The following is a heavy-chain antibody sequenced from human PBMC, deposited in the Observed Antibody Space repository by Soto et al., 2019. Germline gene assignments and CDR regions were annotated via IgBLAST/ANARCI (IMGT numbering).Heavy chain of an antibody. V-gene: IGHV6-1*01. D-gene: IGHD6-13*01. CDR2: TYHRSQWYN. J-gene: IGHJ4*02. Sequence: PSETLSLTCAISGDSVSSNSVAWNWIRQSPSRGLEWLGRTYHRSQWYNDYAVSVRSRISINPDTSKNQFSLQLNSVTPEDTAVYYCARISYSRRAPYFDSWGQGTLVTVSS. CDR3: ARISYSRRAPYFDS. CDR1: GDSVSSNSVA.